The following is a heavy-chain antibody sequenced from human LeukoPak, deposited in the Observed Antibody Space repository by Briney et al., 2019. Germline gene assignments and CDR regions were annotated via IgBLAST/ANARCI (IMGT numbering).Heavy chain of an antibody. CDR3: ARDAGHYDILTGYSSYFDY. J-gene: IGHJ4*02. CDR1: GFTFSSYS. Sequence: GGSLRLSCAASGFTFSSYSMNWVRQAPGEGLEWVSSISSSSSYIYYADSMKGRFTISRDNAKNSLYLQMNSLRAEDTAVYYCARDAGHYDILTGYSSYFDYWGQGTLVTVSS. CDR2: ISSSSSYI. D-gene: IGHD3-9*01. V-gene: IGHV3-21*01.